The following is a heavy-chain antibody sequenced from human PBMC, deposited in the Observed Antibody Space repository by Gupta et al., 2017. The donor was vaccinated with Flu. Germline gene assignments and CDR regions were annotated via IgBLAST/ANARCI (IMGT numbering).Heavy chain of an antibody. CDR1: GSY. CDR2: IYYGGHT. D-gene: IGHD2-21*01. Sequence: GSYWSWIRQFPGKGLEWIGYIYYGGHTYYSPSLRSRLTISRDSSKNQFSLRLTAVTAADTATDYCARQYCKDYSCQDAFGLWGKGTSVTVSS. J-gene: IGHJ3*01. V-gene: IGHV4-31*02. CDR3: ARQYCKDYSCQDAFGL.